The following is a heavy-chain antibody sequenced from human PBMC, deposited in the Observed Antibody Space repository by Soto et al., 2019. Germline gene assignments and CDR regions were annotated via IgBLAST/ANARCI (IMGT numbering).Heavy chain of an antibody. CDR1: GFTFSDYY. CDR3: ARTDTAMVTFNY. V-gene: IGHV3-11*01. J-gene: IGHJ4*02. Sequence: GGSLRLSCGASGFTFSDYYMIWIGRAPGKGLEWVSYISISGSTIYYADSVKGRFTISRDNAKNSLYLQMNSLRAEDTAVYYCARTDTAMVTFNYWGQGTLVTVSS. CDR2: ISISGSTI. D-gene: IGHD5-18*01.